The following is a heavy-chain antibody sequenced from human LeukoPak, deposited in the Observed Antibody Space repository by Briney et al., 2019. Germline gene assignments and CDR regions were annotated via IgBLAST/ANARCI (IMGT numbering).Heavy chain of an antibody. J-gene: IGHJ5*02. CDR2: ISAYNGNT. CDR3: ASQSRENWFDP. V-gene: IGHV1-18*01. Sequence: ASVKVSCKASGYTFTSYGISWVRQAPGQGLEWMGWISAYNGNTNHAQKLQGRVTMTTDTSASTAYMELRSLRSDDTAVYYCASQSRENWFDPWGQGTLVTVSS. D-gene: IGHD1-26*01. CDR1: GYTFTSYG.